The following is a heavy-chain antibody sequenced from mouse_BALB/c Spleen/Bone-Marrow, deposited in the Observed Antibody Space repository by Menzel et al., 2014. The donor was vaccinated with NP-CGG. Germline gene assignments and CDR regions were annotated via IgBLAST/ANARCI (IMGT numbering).Heavy chain of an antibody. CDR1: GYAFSTYW. D-gene: IGHD3-1*01. J-gene: IGHJ2*01. Sequence: VKLVESGAELVRPGSSVKIYCKASGYAFSTYWMNWVKQRPGQGLEWIGQIYPGDGDTNYNEKFKGKATLTADKSSXTASIQLSSLTSEDAAVYFCARVGFSFDYWGQGTTLTVSS. CDR2: IYPGDGDT. V-gene: IGHV1-80*01. CDR3: ARVGFSFDY.